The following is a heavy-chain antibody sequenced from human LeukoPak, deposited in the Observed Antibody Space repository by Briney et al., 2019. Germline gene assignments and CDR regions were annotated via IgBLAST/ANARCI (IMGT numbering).Heavy chain of an antibody. Sequence: GGSLRLSCSVSGFTFSTYVMHWVRQAPGKGLEYVSVISSNGDNTYYADSVKGRFTISRDNSKNTLYLQMSSLRADDTAVYHCVRGTGYWGQGTLVTVSS. CDR1: GFTFSTYV. J-gene: IGHJ4*02. CDR3: VRGTGY. V-gene: IGHV3-64D*06. CDR2: ISSNGDNT.